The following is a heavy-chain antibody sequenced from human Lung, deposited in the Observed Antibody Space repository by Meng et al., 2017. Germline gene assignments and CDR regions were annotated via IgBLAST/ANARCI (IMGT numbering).Heavy chain of an antibody. CDR1: GYNFPDYY. CDR3: ARDEDISAAGKLFGDY. J-gene: IGHJ4*02. CDR2: INPKSGDT. Sequence: QVELVQPGAEGKKPGAPVKVSCKPSGYNFPDYYIHWVRRAPGQGLEWMGRINPKSGDTHYAQKFQARVTMTGDTSISTAYMELSGLRSDDTAMYYCARDEDISAAGKLFGDYWGRGTLVTVSS. D-gene: IGHD6-25*01. V-gene: IGHV1-2*06.